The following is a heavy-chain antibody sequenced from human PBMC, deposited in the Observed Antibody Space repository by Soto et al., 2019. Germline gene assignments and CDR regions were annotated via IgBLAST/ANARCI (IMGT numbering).Heavy chain of an antibody. CDR3: ANGRATYGLLTHDY. CDR2: ISGSGFKK. Sequence: GGSLRLSCAASGFIFENFGMSWVRQAPGKGLEWISSISGSGFKKYYADSVKGRFTISRDNSKSTVYLELNNLSAEDTAVYYCANGRATYGLLTHDYWGQGTLVTVSS. V-gene: IGHV3-23*01. J-gene: IGHJ4*02. D-gene: IGHD3-10*01. CDR1: GFIFENFG.